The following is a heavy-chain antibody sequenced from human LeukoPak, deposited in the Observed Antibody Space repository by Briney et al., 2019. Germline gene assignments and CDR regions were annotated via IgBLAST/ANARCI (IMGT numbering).Heavy chain of an antibody. CDR2: ISSSSSYI. CDR1: GFTFSSYS. CDR3: ARVVLGSTGRDY. J-gene: IGHJ4*02. D-gene: IGHD2-8*02. V-gene: IGHV3-21*04. Sequence: GGSLRLSCAASGFTFSSYSMNWVRQAPGKGLEWVSSISSSSSYIYYADSVKGRFTISRDNAKNSLYLQMNSLRAEDTAVYYCARVVLGSTGRDYWGQGTLVTVSS.